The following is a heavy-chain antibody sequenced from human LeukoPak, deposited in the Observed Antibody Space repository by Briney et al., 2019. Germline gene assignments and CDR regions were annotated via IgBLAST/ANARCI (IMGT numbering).Heavy chain of an antibody. J-gene: IGHJ6*03. CDR1: GGSISSSSYY. CDR3: ASSGYSSRYYYYYMDV. CDR2: IYYSGST. V-gene: IGHV4-39*01. Sequence: PSETLSPTCTVSGGSISSSSYYSGWIRQPPGKGLEWIGSIYYSGSTYYNPSLKSRVTISVDTSKNQFSLKLSSVTAADTAVYYCASSGYSSRYYYYYMDVWGKGTTVTVSS. D-gene: IGHD6-13*01.